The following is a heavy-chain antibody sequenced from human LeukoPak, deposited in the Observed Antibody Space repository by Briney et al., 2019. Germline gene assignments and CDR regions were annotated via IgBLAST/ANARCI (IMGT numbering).Heavy chain of an antibody. V-gene: IGHV1-8*01. CDR1: GYTFTSYD. D-gene: IGHD2-15*01. CDR2: MNPNSGNT. Sequence: ASVKVSCKASGYTFTSYDINWVRQATGQGLEWMGWMNPNSGNTGYAQKFQGRVTMTRNTSISTAYMELSSLRSEDTAVYYCARDFPDSEGYCSGPWGQGTLVTVSS. CDR3: ARDFPDSEGYCSGP. J-gene: IGHJ5*02.